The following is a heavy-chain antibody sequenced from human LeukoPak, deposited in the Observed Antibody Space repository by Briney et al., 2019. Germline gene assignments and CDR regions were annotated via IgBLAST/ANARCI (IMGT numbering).Heavy chain of an antibody. CDR1: GYTFTDDY. Sequence: GASVKVSCKASGYTFTDDYMHWVRQAPGQGLEWMGWINPNSGGTYYAQQFQGRVTMTRDTSISTAYMELSRLTSDDTAVYYCARESIYYYGSGSYSKTFDYWGQGTLVTVSS. V-gene: IGHV1-2*02. D-gene: IGHD3-10*01. CDR2: INPNSGGT. CDR3: ARESIYYYGSGSYSKTFDY. J-gene: IGHJ4*02.